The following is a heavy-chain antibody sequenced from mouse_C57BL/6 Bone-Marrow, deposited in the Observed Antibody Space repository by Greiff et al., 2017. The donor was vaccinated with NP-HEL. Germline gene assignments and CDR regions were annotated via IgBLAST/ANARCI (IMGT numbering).Heavy chain of an antibody. CDR3: ASPTYPSNWAWFAY. Sequence: EVKLMESGGDLVKPGGSLKLSCAASGFTFSSYGMSWVRQTPDKRLEWVATISSGGSYTYYPDSVKGRFTISRDNAKNTLYLQMSSLKSEDTAMYYCASPTYPSNWAWFAYWGKGTLVTVSA. J-gene: IGHJ3*01. V-gene: IGHV5-6*01. CDR2: ISSGGSYT. CDR1: GFTFSSYG. D-gene: IGHD4-1*01.